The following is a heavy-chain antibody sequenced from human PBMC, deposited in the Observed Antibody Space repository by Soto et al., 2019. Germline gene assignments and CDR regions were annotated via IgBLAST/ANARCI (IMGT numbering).Heavy chain of an antibody. CDR2: INHSGST. J-gene: IGHJ4*02. Sequence: QVQLQQWGAGLLKPSETLSITCAVDGGSFSGYYWSWSRQPPGKGLEWIGEINHSGSTNYNPSLKRRVTISVDTSKNQFSLKLGSVTAADTAVYYCARDYGSGSAGIFDYWGQGTLVTVSS. CDR1: GGSFSGYY. V-gene: IGHV4-34*01. D-gene: IGHD3-10*01. CDR3: ARDYGSGSAGIFDY.